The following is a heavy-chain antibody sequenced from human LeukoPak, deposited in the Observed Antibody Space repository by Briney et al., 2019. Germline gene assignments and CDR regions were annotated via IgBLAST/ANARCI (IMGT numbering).Heavy chain of an antibody. Sequence: GGSLRLSCAASGFTFSSYEMNWVRQAPGKGLEWVSYISSSGSTIYYADSVKGRFTISRDNAKNSLYLQMNSLRADDTAIYYCVKDAGIYPAWYFDYWGQGTLVTVST. CDR2: ISSSGSTI. CDR1: GFTFSSYE. D-gene: IGHD1-26*01. J-gene: IGHJ4*02. CDR3: VKDAGIYPAWYFDY. V-gene: IGHV3-48*03.